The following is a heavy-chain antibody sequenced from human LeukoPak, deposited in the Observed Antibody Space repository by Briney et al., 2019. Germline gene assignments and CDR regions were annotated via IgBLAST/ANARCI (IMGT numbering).Heavy chain of an antibody. V-gene: IGHV3-11*06. Sequence: NPGGSLGILCGTFRFNFRYYYQNLIRQGPGKKPEGVSYISSSSSYTNYADSVKGRFTISRDNAKNSLYLQMNSLRAEDTAVYYCARALYGDYGGVDYWGQGTLVTVSS. D-gene: IGHD4-17*01. CDR2: ISSSSSYT. J-gene: IGHJ4*02. CDR3: ARALYGDYGGVDY. CDR1: RFNFRYYY.